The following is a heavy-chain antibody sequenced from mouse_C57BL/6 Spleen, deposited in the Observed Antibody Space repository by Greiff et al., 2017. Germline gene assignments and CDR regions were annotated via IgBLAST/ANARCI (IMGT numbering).Heavy chain of an antibody. V-gene: IGHV14-4*01. J-gene: IGHJ2*01. Sequence: VQLKESGAELVRPGASVKLSCTASGFNIKDDYMHWVKQRPEQGLEWIGWIDPENGDTEYASKFQGKATITADTSSNTAYLQLSSLTSEDTAVYYCTARDDYDDAGFDYWGQGTTLTVSS. CDR1: GFNIKDDY. D-gene: IGHD2-4*01. CDR3: TARDDYDDAGFDY. CDR2: IDPENGDT.